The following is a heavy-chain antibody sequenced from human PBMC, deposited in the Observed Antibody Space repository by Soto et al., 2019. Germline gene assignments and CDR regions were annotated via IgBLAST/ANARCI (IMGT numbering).Heavy chain of an antibody. V-gene: IGHV3-30*02. CDR2: IWYDGSNK. CDR3: AKYKGYCTNGVCYHPPHGMDV. D-gene: IGHD2-8*01. Sequence: GGSLRLSCAASGFTFSSYGMHWVRQAPGKGLEWVAVIWYDGSNKYYADSVKGRFTISRDNSKNTLYLQMNSLRAEDTAVYYCAKYKGYCTNGVCYHPPHGMDVWGQGTTVTVSS. CDR1: GFTFSSYG. J-gene: IGHJ6*02.